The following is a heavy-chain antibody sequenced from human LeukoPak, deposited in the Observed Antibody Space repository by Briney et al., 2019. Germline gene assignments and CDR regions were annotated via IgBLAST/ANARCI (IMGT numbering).Heavy chain of an antibody. D-gene: IGHD3-3*01. CDR1: GYTFTSYG. J-gene: IGHJ4*02. V-gene: IGHV1-18*01. Sequence: ASVKVSCKASGYTFTSYGISWVRQASGRGLEWMGWISAYNGNTNYAQKLRGRVTMTTDTSTSTAYMELRSLRSDDTAVYYCARDQSDFWSGSPFDYWGQGTLVTVSS. CDR2: ISAYNGNT. CDR3: ARDQSDFWSGSPFDY.